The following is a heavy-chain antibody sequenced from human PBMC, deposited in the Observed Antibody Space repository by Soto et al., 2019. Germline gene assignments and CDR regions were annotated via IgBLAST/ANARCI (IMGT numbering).Heavy chain of an antibody. Sequence: QVQLVESGGGVVQPGRSLRLSCAASGFTFSSYAMHWVRQAPGKGLEWVAVISYDGSNKYYADSVKGRFTISRDNSKNPLYLQMNSLRSEDTAVYYWARVAGGYRNYYYYGMDVWGQGTTVTVSS. CDR3: ARVAGGYRNYYYYGMDV. CDR1: GFTFSSYA. D-gene: IGHD3-16*02. CDR2: ISYDGSNK. V-gene: IGHV3-30-3*01. J-gene: IGHJ6*02.